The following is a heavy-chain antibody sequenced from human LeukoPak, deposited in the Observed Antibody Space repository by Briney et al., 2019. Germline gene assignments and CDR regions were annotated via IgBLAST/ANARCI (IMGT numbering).Heavy chain of an antibody. CDR2: ISSSSSYI. CDR1: GFTFSSYS. D-gene: IGHD6-13*01. J-gene: IGHJ6*03. V-gene: IGHV3-21*01. CDR3: ARDGIAAAECYMDV. Sequence: KPGGSLRLSCAASGFTFSSYSMNWVRQAPGKGLEWVSSISSSSSYIYYADSVKGRFTISRDNAKNSLYLQMNSLRAEDTAVYYCARDGIAAAECYMDVWGKGTTVTISS.